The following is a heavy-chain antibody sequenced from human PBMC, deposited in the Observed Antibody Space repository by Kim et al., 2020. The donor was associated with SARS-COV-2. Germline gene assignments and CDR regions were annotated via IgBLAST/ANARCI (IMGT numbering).Heavy chain of an antibody. Sequence: SETLSLTCTVSGGSISSYYWSWIRQPPGKGLEWIGYIYYSGSTNYNPSLKSRVTISVDTSKNQFSLKLSSVTAADTAVYYCASGYAYAKKYYDYVWGSPAHAFDIWGQGTMVTVSS. CDR3: ASGYAYAKKYYDYVWGSPAHAFDI. J-gene: IGHJ3*02. CDR1: GGSISSYY. V-gene: IGHV4-59*13. D-gene: IGHD3-16*01. CDR2: IYYSGST.